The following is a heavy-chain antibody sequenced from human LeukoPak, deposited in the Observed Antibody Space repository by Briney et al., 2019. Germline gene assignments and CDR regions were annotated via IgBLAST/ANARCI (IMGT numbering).Heavy chain of an antibody. CDR1: GFTFSSYS. V-gene: IGHV3-15*01. Sequence: GGSLRLSCAASGFTFSSYSMNWVRPAPGKGLEWVGRVRPDGGATDSAARVKGRVSMSRDDSKNSLYLQMNSLKTEDTAVYFCVREGYAYGYHSFDMWGQGIMVTVSS. CDR2: VRPDGGAT. J-gene: IGHJ3*02. D-gene: IGHD5-18*01. CDR3: VREGYAYGYHSFDM.